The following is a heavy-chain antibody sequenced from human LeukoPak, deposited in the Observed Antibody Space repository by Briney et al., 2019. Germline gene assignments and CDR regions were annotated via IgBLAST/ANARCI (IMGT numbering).Heavy chain of an antibody. V-gene: IGHV4-59*01. D-gene: IGHD1-26*01. J-gene: IGHJ4*02. Sequence: SGTLSLTCTGSGGSISEYYWSWVRQPPGKGLEWVGYIYYTGGTSYNPSPKSRVTISVDTYENHFSLKLSSLTAADTAVYYCTGGKWGFDYWGQGALVTVSS. CDR2: IYYTGGT. CDR1: GGSISEYY. CDR3: TGGKWGFDY.